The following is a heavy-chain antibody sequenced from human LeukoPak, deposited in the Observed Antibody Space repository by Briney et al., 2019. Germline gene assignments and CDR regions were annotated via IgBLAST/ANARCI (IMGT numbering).Heavy chain of an antibody. CDR1: GYTFTSYG. D-gene: IGHD3-3*01. J-gene: IGHJ3*02. Sequence: ASVKVSCKASGYTFTSYGISWVRQAPGQGLEWMGWISAYNGNTNYAQKLQGRVTMTTDTSTSTAYMELRSLRSDDTAVYYCARDPPQTIFGVGDAFDIWGQGTMVTVSS. V-gene: IGHV1-18*01. CDR2: ISAYNGNT. CDR3: ARDPPQTIFGVGDAFDI.